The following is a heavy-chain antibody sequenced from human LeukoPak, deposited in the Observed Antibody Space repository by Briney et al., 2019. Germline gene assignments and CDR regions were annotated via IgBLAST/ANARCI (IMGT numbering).Heavy chain of an antibody. V-gene: IGHV3-49*03. J-gene: IGHJ4*02. CDR1: GFTFGDYA. CDR3: TRDHVIGGCELHYFDY. CDR2: IRSKAYGGTT. Sequence: GRSLRLSCTASGFTFGDYAMGWFRQAPGKGLEWVGFIRSKAYGGTTEYAASVKGRFTISRDDSKSIAYLQMNSLKTEDTAVYYCTRDHVIGGCELHYFDYWGQGTLVTVSS. D-gene: IGHD1-26*01.